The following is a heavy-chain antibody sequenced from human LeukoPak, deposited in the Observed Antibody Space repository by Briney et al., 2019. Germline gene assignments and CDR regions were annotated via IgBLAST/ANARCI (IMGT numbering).Heavy chain of an antibody. CDR2: IYHSGST. D-gene: IGHD3-3*01. V-gene: IGHV4-4*02. CDR3: AKRSRGYYGRSDAFDI. J-gene: IGHJ3*02. Sequence: SGTLSLTCAVSGGSISSSNWWSWVRQPPGQGLEWIGEIYHSGSTNYNPSLKSRVTISVDKSKNQFSLKLSSVTAADTAVYYCAKRSRGYYGRSDAFDIWGQGTMVTVSS. CDR1: GGSISSSNW.